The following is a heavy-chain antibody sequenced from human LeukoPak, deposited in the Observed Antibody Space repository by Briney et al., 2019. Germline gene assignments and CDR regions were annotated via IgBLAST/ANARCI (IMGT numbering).Heavy chain of an antibody. V-gene: IGHV3-21*01. J-gene: IGHJ3*02. CDR1: GFTFSSYS. Sequence: PGGSLRLSCAASGFTFSSYSMNWVRQAPGKGLEWVSSISSSSSYIYYADSVKGRFTISRDNAKNSLYLQMNSLRAEDTAVYYCASYGSGSYYNLDAFDIWGQGTMVTVSS. CDR3: ASYGSGSYYNLDAFDI. CDR2: ISSSSSYI. D-gene: IGHD3-10*01.